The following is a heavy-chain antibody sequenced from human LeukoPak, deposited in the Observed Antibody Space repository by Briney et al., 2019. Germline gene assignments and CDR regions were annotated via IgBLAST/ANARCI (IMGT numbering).Heavy chain of an antibody. CDR3: ARRHDYGADS. D-gene: IGHD4-17*01. Sequence: SETLSLTCTVSGGSISSSSYYWGWIRQPPGKGLEWIGSIHYSGTTYFNPSLKSRVTISVDTSKNQFSLKLSSVTAADTAVYYCARRHDYGADSWGQGTLVTVSS. V-gene: IGHV4-39*01. CDR1: GGSISSSSYY. J-gene: IGHJ5*02. CDR2: IHYSGTT.